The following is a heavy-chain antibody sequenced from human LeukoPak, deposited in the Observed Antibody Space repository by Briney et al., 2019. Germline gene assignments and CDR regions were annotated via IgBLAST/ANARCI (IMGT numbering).Heavy chain of an antibody. J-gene: IGHJ4*02. Sequence: SETLSLTCTVSGDSISISAYYWGWIRHPPGKGLEWIGSLYYSGNTYYNPSLKSRVTISVEPSKNQISLKLRSVSAADSAVYYCARHFFGDYVFAYWGQGTLVTVSS. CDR3: ARHFFGDYVFAY. CDR1: GDSISISAYY. CDR2: LYYSGNT. D-gene: IGHD4-17*01. V-gene: IGHV4-39*01.